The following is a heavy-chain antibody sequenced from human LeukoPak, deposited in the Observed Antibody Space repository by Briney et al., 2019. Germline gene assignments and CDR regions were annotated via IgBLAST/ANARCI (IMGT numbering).Heavy chain of an antibody. J-gene: IGHJ4*02. CDR1: GFTFSSYA. D-gene: IGHD6-13*01. Sequence: GGSLRLSCAASGFTFSSYAMSWVRQAPGKGLEWVSAISGSGGSTYYADSVKGRFTISRDNSKNTLYLQMNSLRAEDTAVYYCARAVEAAGSFDYWGQGTLVTVSS. V-gene: IGHV3-23*01. CDR3: ARAVEAAGSFDY. CDR2: ISGSGGST.